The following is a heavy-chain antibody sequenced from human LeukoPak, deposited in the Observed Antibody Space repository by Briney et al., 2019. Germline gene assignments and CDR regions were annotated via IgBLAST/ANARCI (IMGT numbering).Heavy chain of an antibody. V-gene: IGHV1-3*01. D-gene: IGHD3-10*01. CDR3: ARDRSFRLWFGEFPY. CDR1: GYTFTSYA. Sequence: RALVKVSCKASGYTFTSYAMHWVRQAPGQRLEWMGWINAGNGNTKYSQKFQGRVTITRDTSASTAYMELSSLRSEDTAVYYCARDRSFRLWFGEFPYWGQGTLVTVSS. CDR2: INAGNGNT. J-gene: IGHJ4*02.